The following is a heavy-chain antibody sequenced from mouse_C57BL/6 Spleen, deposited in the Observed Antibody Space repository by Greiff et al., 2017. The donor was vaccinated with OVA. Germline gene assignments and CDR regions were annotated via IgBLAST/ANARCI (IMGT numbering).Heavy chain of an antibody. D-gene: IGHD1-1*01. V-gene: IGHV3-6*01. CDR2: ISYDGSN. Sequence: ESGPGLVNPSQSLSLTCSVTGYSITSGYYWNWIRQFPGNKLEWMGYISYDGSNNYNPSLKNRISITRDTSKNQFFLKLNSVTTEDTATYYCARGYYGNWGQGTTLTVSS. J-gene: IGHJ2*01. CDR1: GYSITSGYY. CDR3: ARGYYGN.